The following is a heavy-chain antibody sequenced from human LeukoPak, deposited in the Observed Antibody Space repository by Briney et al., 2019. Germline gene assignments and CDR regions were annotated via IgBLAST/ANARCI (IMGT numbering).Heavy chain of an antibody. V-gene: IGHV4-4*07. D-gene: IGHD4-17*01. CDR2: IYTSGST. J-gene: IGHJ6*03. Sequence: SETLSLTCTVSGGSISSYYWSWVRQPAGKGLEWIGRIYTSGSTNYNPSLKSRVTMSVDTSKNQFSLKLSSVTAADAAVYYCARVATVTRPYYYYYMDVWGKGTTVTISS. CDR3: ARVATVTRPYYYYYMDV. CDR1: GGSISSYY.